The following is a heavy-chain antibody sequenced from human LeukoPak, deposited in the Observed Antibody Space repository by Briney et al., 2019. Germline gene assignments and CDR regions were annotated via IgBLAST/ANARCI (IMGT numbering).Heavy chain of an antibody. Sequence: GGSLRLSCAASGFTFSNYNMNWVRQAPGKGLEWVSYISGSSSTIYYADSVKGRFTISRDNAKNSLCLQMNSLRDEDTAVYYCTRYFDYWGQGTLVTVSS. CDR2: ISGSSSTI. V-gene: IGHV3-48*02. J-gene: IGHJ4*02. CDR3: TRYFDY. CDR1: GFTFSNYN.